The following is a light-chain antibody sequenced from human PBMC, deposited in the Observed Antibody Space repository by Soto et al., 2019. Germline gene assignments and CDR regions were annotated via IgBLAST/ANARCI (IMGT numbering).Light chain of an antibody. CDR3: HQYGSSPRT. CDR2: DAS. Sequence: EMVLTQCPATLPLSPGERATLSCRASHSVSSYLAWYQQKPGQAPRLLIYDASTRATGIPDRFSGSGSGTDFTLTISRLEPEDFAVYYCHQYGSSPRTFGQGTKVDIK. CDR1: HSVSSY. J-gene: IGKJ1*01. V-gene: IGKV3-20*01.